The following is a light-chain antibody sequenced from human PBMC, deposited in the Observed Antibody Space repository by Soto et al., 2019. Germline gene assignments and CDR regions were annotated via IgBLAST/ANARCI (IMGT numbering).Light chain of an antibody. V-gene: IGKV1-5*01. CDR1: QSITNR. CDR3: LQDFSYPRT. J-gene: IGKJ1*01. CDR2: DAS. Sequence: DIQMTQSPSTLSASVGDRVTITCRASQSITNRLAWYQQKPGKAPKVLIYDASNLEYGVPSRFSGSGSGTDFTLTISSLQPEDSATYYCLQDFSYPRTFGQGTKVDIK.